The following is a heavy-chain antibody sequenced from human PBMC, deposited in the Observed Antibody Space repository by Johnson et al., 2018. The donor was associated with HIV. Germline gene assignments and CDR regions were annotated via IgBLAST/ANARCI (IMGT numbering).Heavy chain of an antibody. CDR2: ISYSGGTT. D-gene: IGHD3-10*01. J-gene: IGHJ3*02. V-gene: IGHV3-23*04. CDR1: GFTFSTYA. Sequence: VQLVESGGGLVQPGGSLRLSCAASGFTFSTYAMSWVRQAPGKGLEWVSTISYSGGTTSYADSVKGRFTISRDNSKNTLYLQMNSLRAEDTAVFYCAKTRRGGNLDAFDMWGQGTMVTVSS. CDR3: AKTRRGGNLDAFDM.